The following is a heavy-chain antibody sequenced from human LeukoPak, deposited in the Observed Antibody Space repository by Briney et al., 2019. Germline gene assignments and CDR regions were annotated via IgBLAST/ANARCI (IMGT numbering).Heavy chain of an antibody. J-gene: IGHJ4*02. D-gene: IGHD3-10*01. V-gene: IGHV5-51*01. CDR1: GYSFTSYW. CDR3: ARHINYYGSGSYVWYFDY. Sequence: GESLKISCKGSGYSFTSYWIGWVRQMPGKGLEWMGIIYPGDSDTRYSPSFQGRVTISADKSISTAYLQWSSLKASDTAMYYCARHINYYGSGSYVWYFDYWGQGTLVTVSS. CDR2: IYPGDSDT.